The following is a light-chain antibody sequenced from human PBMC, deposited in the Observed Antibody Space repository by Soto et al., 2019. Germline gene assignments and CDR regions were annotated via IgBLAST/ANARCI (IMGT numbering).Light chain of an antibody. Sequence: QSVLTQPPSTSGTPGQRVTISCSGSRSNIGSNTVTWYQQLPGTAPKLLIYSNNQRPSGVPDRLSGSKSGTSASLAISGLQSEDEADYSCAAWDDSLNGSYVSGPGTKGTVL. V-gene: IGLV1-44*01. CDR2: SNN. J-gene: IGLJ1*01. CDR1: RSNIGSNT. CDR3: AAWDDSLNGSYV.